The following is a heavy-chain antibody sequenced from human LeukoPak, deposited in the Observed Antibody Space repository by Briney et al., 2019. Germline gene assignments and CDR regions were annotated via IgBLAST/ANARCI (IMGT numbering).Heavy chain of an antibody. CDR2: IYYSGIT. Sequence: SETLSLTCTVSGVSISSYYWSWLRQPPGKGLEWIGFIYYSGITKYNPSLLSRVTISVDTSKNQFSLKLTSVTAADTAVYYCARLRALSYYDSSGDLYYFEYWGQGTLVTVSS. CDR1: GVSISSYY. CDR3: ARLRALSYYDSSGDLYYFEY. J-gene: IGHJ4*02. V-gene: IGHV4-59*01. D-gene: IGHD3-22*01.